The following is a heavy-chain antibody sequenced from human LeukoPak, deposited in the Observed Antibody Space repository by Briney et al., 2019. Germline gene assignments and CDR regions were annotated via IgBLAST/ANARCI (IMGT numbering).Heavy chain of an antibody. V-gene: IGHV1-2*02. CDR3: ARSSIGLGFFDY. Sequence: ASVKVSRKASGYTFTGYYMHWVRQAPGQGLEWMGWINPNSGGTDYALKFQGRVTMTRDTSISTAYMELTGLRSDDTAVYYCARSSIGLGFFDYWGQGTLVTVSS. CDR2: INPNSGGT. J-gene: IGHJ4*02. D-gene: IGHD2/OR15-2a*01. CDR1: GYTFTGYY.